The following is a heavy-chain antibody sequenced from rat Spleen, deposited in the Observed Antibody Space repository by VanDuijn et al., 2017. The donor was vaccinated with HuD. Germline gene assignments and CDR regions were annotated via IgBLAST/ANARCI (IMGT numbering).Heavy chain of an antibody. CDR2: INYDGRST. CDR3: ARRGAGYGYFDF. CDR1: GFTFSNYG. D-gene: IGHD1-11*01. Sequence: EVQLVESGGGLVQPGRSLKLSCGASGFTFSNYGMAWVRQPPTKGLEWVATINYDGRSTFYRDSVKGRFTVSRDNAKSTLYLQMDSLRSEDTATYYWARRGAGYGYFDFWGPGTMVTVSS. V-gene: IGHV5-29*01. J-gene: IGHJ1*01.